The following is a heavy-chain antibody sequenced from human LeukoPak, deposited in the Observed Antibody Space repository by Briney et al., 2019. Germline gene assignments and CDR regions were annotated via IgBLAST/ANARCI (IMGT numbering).Heavy chain of an antibody. Sequence: PGGSLSLSCAASGFPVRSNYMSWVRQAPGKGLEWVSVIYSSDSTYYADSVKGRFTIFRDNSKNTLYLQMNSLRAEDTAVYYCARESYYYDSRGSFDYWGQGTLVTVSS. J-gene: IGHJ4*02. V-gene: IGHV3-53*01. D-gene: IGHD3-22*01. CDR3: ARESYYYDSRGSFDY. CDR2: IYSSDST. CDR1: GFPVRSNY.